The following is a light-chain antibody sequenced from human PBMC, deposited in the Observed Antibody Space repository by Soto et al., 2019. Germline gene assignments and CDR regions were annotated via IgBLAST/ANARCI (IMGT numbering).Light chain of an antibody. Sequence: DIQMTQSPSSLSASVGDRVTITCQASQDISQYLNWFQQHPGKAPKLLIYDASNLEAGVPSRFSGTGSGAYYTFTISSLHPEDFATYHCQQYESFPFTFGPGTKVKIK. CDR1: QDISQY. CDR3: QQYESFPFT. CDR2: DAS. J-gene: IGKJ3*01. V-gene: IGKV1-33*01.